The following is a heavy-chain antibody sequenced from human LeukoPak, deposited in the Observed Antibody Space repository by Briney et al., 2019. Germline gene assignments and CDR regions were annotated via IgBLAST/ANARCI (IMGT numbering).Heavy chain of an antibody. V-gene: IGHV3-30*04. CDR2: VSFDGTDE. CDR3: ARDRLTYYYDSTGYYLPGY. CDR1: TLTFSSYA. D-gene: IGHD3-22*01. J-gene: IGHJ4*02. Sequence: GGSLRLSCTASTLTFSSYAMHWVRQAPGKGLEWVAVVSFDGTDEYYADSVKGRSTISRDSSKNTLFLQMNSLRADDTAVYYCARDRLTYYYDSTGYYLPGYWGQGTLVTVSS.